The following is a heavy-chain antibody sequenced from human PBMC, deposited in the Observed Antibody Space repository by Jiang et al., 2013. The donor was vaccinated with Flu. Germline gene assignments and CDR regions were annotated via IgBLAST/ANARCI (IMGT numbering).Heavy chain of an antibody. V-gene: IGHV4-59*01. CDR1: GGSISSYY. Sequence: GPGLVKPSETLSLTCTVSGGSISSYYWSWIRQPPGKRLEWIGFIYYSGSTNYNPSLKSRVTISVDTSKNQFSLKLNSVTAADTAVYYCATPSVVPRVWGQGTLVTVSS. D-gene: IGHD4-23*01. CDR2: IYYSGST. CDR3: ATPSVVPRV. J-gene: IGHJ4*02.